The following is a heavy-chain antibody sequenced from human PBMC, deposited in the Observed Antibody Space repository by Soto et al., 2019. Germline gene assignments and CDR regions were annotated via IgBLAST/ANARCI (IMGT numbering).Heavy chain of an antibody. Sequence: HPGGSLRLSCAASGFTFSSYAMSWVRQAPGKGLEWLSYISSSISTMHYADSVKGRFTISRDNSKDTLYLQMNNLRAEDTAVYYCAKPPDYNWNDYWGQGTLVTVSS. J-gene: IGHJ4*02. D-gene: IGHD1-20*01. CDR1: GFTFSSYA. V-gene: IGHV3-23*01. CDR3: AKPPDYNWNDY. CDR2: ISSSISTM.